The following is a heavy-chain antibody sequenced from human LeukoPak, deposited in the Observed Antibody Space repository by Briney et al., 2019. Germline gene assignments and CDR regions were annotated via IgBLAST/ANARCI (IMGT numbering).Heavy chain of an antibody. Sequence: ASVKVSCKASASTFSTYAIHWVRQAPGQGLEWMGWISTGNGNTRYSQAFQDRFTITRDTSASTVYMELRGLRSEDMAVYYCARGGGSGYYYLFDYWGQGTLVTVSS. J-gene: IGHJ4*02. CDR3: ARGGGSGYYYLFDY. CDR1: ASTFSTYA. CDR2: ISTGNGNT. V-gene: IGHV1-3*03. D-gene: IGHD3-22*01.